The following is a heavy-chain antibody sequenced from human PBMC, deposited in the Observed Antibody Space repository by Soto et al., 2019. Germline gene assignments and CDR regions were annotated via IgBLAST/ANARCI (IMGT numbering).Heavy chain of an antibody. CDR3: ASSGRGDGYNMGFVDY. D-gene: IGHD5-12*01. CDR2: IYYSGST. V-gene: IGHV4-30-4*01. CDR1: GGSISSGDYY. J-gene: IGHJ4*02. Sequence: QVQLQESGPGLVKPSQTLSLTCTVSGGSISSGDYYWSWIRQPPGKGLEWIGYIYYSGSTYYNPSLKIRVTISVDTSKNQFSLKLSSVTAADTAVYYCASSGRGDGYNMGFVDYWGQGTLVTVSS.